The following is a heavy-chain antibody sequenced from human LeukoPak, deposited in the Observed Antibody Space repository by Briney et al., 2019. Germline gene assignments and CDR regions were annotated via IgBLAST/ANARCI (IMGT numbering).Heavy chain of an antibody. CDR3: AATYYDFWSGYPSKNWFDP. CDR2: VYSSGNT. J-gene: IGHJ5*02. CDR1: DGSISIYY. V-gene: IGHV4-59*01. D-gene: IGHD3-3*01. Sequence: SETLSLTCTVSDGSISIYYWSWIRQPPGKGLEWIGYVYSSGNTNYNPSLKSRVTISVDTSKNQFSLKLSSVTAADTAVYYCAATYYDFWSGYPSKNWFDPWGQGTLVTVSS.